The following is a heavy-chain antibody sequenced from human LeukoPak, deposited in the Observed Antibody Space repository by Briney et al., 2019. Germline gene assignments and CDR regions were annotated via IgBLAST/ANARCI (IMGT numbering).Heavy chain of an antibody. CDR2: MNPNSGNT. J-gene: IGHJ6*03. V-gene: IGHV1-8*01. CDR1: GYTFTSYD. D-gene: IGHD4-17*01. CDR3: ARGMLTVTTHSYYYYYMDV. Sequence: GASVKVSCKASGYTFTSYDINRVRQATGQGLEWMGWMNPNSGNTGYAQKFQGRVTVTRNTSISTAYMELSSLRSEDTAVYYCARGMLTVTTHSYYYYYMDVWGKGTTVTISS.